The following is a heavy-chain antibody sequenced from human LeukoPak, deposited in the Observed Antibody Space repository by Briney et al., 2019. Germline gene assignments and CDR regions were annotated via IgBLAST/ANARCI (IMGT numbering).Heavy chain of an antibody. D-gene: IGHD3-9*01. J-gene: IGHJ5*02. Sequence: GASVKVSCTASGYTFTSYYMHWVRQAPGQGLEWMGIINPSGGSTSYAQKFQGRVTMTRDTSTSTVYMELSSLRSEDTAVYYCAREADILTGYYIGHGWFDPWGQGTLVTVSS. CDR2: INPSGGST. CDR3: AREADILTGYYIGHGWFDP. V-gene: IGHV1-46*01. CDR1: GYTFTSYY.